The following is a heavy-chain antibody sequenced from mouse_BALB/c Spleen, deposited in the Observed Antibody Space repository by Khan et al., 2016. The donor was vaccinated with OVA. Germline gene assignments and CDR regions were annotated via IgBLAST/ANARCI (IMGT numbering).Heavy chain of an antibody. CDR2: ISYSGST. Sequence: EVQLQESGPGLVKPSQSLSLTCTVTGYSITSGYGWNWIRQFPGNKLEWMGYISYSGSTNYNPYLKSRISITRDTSKNKFFLHLNSVTTEDTATYYCARTARIKYWGQGTTLTVSS. D-gene: IGHD1-2*01. V-gene: IGHV3-2*02. CDR3: ARTARIKY. CDR1: GYSITSGYG. J-gene: IGHJ2*01.